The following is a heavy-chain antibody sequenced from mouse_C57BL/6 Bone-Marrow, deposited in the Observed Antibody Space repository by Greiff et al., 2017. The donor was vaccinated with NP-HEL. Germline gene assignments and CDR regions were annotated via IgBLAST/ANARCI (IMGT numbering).Heavy chain of an antibody. J-gene: IGHJ2*01. CDR1: GFTFSSYG. V-gene: IGHV5-6*02. Sequence: DVKLVESGGDLVKPGGSLKLSCAASGFTFSSYGMSWVRQTPDKRLAWVATISSGGSYTYYPDSVKGRFTISRDNAKNTLYLQMSSLKSEDTAMYYCARHYYYGSLFDYWGQGTTLTVSS. CDR2: ISSGGSYT. D-gene: IGHD1-1*01. CDR3: ARHYYYGSLFDY.